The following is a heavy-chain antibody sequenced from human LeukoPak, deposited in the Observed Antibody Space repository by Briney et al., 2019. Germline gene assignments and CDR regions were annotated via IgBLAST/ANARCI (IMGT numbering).Heavy chain of an antibody. CDR2: IIPILGIA. CDR1: GHTWTTSG. V-gene: IGHV1-69*04. D-gene: IGHD5-24*01. Sequence: SVKVSCKAPGHTWTTSGISWVRQAPGQGLEWMGRIIPILGIANYAQEFQGRVTITADKSTGTAYMELSSLRSEDTAVYYCARLYQMATSSWGQGTLVTVSS. J-gene: IGHJ4*02. CDR3: ARLYQMATSS.